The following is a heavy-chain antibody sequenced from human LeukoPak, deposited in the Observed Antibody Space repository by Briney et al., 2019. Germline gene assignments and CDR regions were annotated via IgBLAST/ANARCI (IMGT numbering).Heavy chain of an antibody. V-gene: IGHV1-2*02. J-gene: IGHJ4*02. CDR2: INPNSGGT. CDR3: ARDREAIVATKVGLYYFDY. D-gene: IGHD5-12*01. Sequence: EASVKVSCKASGYTFTGYYMHWVRQAPGQGLEWMGWINPNSGGTNYAQKFQGRVTMTRDTSISTAYMELSRLRSDDTAVYYCARDREAIVATKVGLYYFDYWGQRTLVTVSS. CDR1: GYTFTGYY.